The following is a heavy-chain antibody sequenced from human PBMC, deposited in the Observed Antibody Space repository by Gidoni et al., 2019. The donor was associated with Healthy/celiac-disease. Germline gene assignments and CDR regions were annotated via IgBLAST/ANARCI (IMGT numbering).Heavy chain of an antibody. Sequence: EVQLLESGGGLVQSGGSLRLSRAASGFTFSSYAMSWVRQAPGTGLEWVSAISGRGGSTYYADSVKGRFTISRDNSKNTLYLQMNSLRAEDTAVYYCAETGYYYDSSGSSRADYWGQGTLVTVSS. V-gene: IGHV3-23*01. CDR2: ISGRGGST. D-gene: IGHD3-22*01. CDR3: AETGYYYDSSGSSRADY. J-gene: IGHJ4*02. CDR1: GFTFSSYA.